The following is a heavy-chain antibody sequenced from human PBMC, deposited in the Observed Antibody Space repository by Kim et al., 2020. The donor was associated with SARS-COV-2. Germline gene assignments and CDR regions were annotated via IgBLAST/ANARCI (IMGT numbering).Heavy chain of an antibody. CDR3: AGIDLYGDRYYYGMDV. D-gene: IGHD4-17*01. V-gene: IGHV1-46*01. CDR1: GYTFTSYY. CDR2: INPSGGST. Sequence: ASVKVSCKASGYTFTSYYMHWVRQAPGQGLEWMGIINPSGGSTSYAQKFQGRVTMTRDTSTSTVYMELSSLRSEDTAVYYCAGIDLYGDRYYYGMDVWGQGTTVTVSS. J-gene: IGHJ6*02.